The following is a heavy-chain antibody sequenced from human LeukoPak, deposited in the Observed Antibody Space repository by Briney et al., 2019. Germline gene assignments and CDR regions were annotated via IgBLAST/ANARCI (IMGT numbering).Heavy chain of an antibody. CDR3: ARVLNYGDYLAYYYYYMDV. CDR2: IYYSGST. J-gene: IGHJ6*03. V-gene: IGHV4-39*07. Sequence: PSETLSLTCTVSGGSISSSNYYWGWIRQPPGKGLEWIGSIYYSGSTYYSPSLKSRVTISVDTSKNQFSLKLSSVTAADTAVYYCARVLNYGDYLAYYYYYMDVWGKGATVTVSS. CDR1: GGSISSSNYY. D-gene: IGHD4-17*01.